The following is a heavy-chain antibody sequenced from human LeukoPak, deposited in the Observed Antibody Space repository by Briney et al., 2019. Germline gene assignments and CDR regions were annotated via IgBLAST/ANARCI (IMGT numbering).Heavy chain of an antibody. J-gene: IGHJ4*02. CDR1: GGSFSGYY. D-gene: IGHD6-19*01. CDR2: INHSGST. Sequence: PSETLSLTCAVYGGSFSGYYWSWIRQPPGKGLEWIGEINHSGSTNYNPSLKSRVTISGDTSKNQFSLKLSSVTAADTAVYYCATTSSGWQYYFDYWGQGTLVTVSS. V-gene: IGHV4-34*01. CDR3: ATTSSGWQYYFDY.